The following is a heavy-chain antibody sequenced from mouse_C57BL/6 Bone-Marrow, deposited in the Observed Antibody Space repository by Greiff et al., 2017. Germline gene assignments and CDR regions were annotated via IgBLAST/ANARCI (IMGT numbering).Heavy chain of an antibody. Sequence: VQLQQSGPELVKPGASVKISCKASGYAFSSSWMNWVKQRPGKGLEWIGRIYPGDGDTNYNGKFKGKATLTADKSSSTAYMQLSSLTSEYSAVYFCARRGVVGYFDYGGQGTTLTVSS. J-gene: IGHJ2*01. V-gene: IGHV1-82*01. CDR1: GYAFSSSW. D-gene: IGHD1-1*01. CDR2: IYPGDGDT. CDR3: ARRGVVGYFDY.